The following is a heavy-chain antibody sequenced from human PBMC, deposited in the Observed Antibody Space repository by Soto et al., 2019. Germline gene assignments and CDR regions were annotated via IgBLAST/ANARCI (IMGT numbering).Heavy chain of an antibody. CDR2: IYYSGST. J-gene: IGHJ4*02. CDR3: ARTVIGGFDY. V-gene: IGHV4-61*01. CDR1: GGSISSSNW. Sequence: SETLSLTCAVSGGSISSSNWWSWIRQPPGKGLEWIAYIYYSGSTNYNPSLKSRVAISGDTSKNQFSLKLSSVTAADTAVYYCARTVIGGFDYWGQGTLVTVSS. D-gene: IGHD3-16*02.